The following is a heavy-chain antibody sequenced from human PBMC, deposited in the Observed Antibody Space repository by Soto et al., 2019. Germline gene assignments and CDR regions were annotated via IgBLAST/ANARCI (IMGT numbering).Heavy chain of an antibody. V-gene: IGHV4-30-4*01. CDR3: ARASGVNWFDP. D-gene: IGHD6-25*01. Sequence: QVQLQESGPGLVKHSQTLSLTCTVSGDSISSGDRYWSWIRQPPGKGLEWIGYIYHSDSTFYNPSLKSRVTISVDTSKNQFSLKLTSVTAADTAVYYCARASGVNWFDPWGQGTLVTVSS. J-gene: IGHJ5*02. CDR2: IYHSDST. CDR1: GDSISSGDRY.